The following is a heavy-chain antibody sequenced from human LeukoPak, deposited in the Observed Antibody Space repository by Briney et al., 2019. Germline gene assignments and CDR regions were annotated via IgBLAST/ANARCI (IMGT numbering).Heavy chain of an antibody. CDR2: IYTGGNT. CDR1: GFTFSGSA. Sequence: GGSLKLSCAASGFTFSGSAMHWVRQAPGKGLEWVSTIYTGGNTYYAASVKGRFTISRDFSKNTVFLHMNSLRAEDTAMYYCARGDDSGYYDYFDYWGQGALVTVSS. D-gene: IGHD3-22*01. CDR3: ARGDDSGYYDYFDY. V-gene: IGHV3-53*01. J-gene: IGHJ4*02.